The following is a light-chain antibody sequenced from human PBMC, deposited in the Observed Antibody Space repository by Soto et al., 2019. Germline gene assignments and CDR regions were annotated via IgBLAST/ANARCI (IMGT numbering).Light chain of an antibody. CDR2: WAS. J-gene: IGKJ4*01. CDR3: QQYYSTPLT. Sequence: DIVMTQSPYSLAVSLGERSTINFKSSQSVLYSSNNKNYLAWYQQKPGQPPKLLIYWASTRESGVPDRFSGSGSGTDFTLTISSLQAEDVAVYYCQQYYSTPLTFGGGTKVDI. CDR1: QSVLYSSNNKNY. V-gene: IGKV4-1*01.